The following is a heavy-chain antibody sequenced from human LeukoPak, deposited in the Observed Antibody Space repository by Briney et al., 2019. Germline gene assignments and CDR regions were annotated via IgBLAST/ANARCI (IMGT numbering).Heavy chain of an antibody. D-gene: IGHD5-18*01. CDR2: IYYSGST. J-gene: IGHJ6*03. CDR3: ARTTEGGYTYDYFYYYYMDV. CDR1: GGSISSYY. Sequence: SETLSLTCTVSGGSISSYYWSWIRQPPGKGLEWIGYIYYSGSTNYNPSLKSRVTISVATSKHQSSLKMTSVTAADTAVYYCARTTEGGYTYDYFYYYYMDVWGNGTTVTISS. V-gene: IGHV4-59*01.